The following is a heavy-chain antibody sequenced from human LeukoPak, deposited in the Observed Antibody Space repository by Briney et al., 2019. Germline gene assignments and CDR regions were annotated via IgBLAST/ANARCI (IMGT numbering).Heavy chain of an antibody. V-gene: IGHV3-64D*09. CDR3: VKDLRSDFMGVLSRYLSY. Sequence: RGSLCLSCSASGFTFSSFAMHWVRQAPGKGLEYVAAISRNGGSTYYADSVKGRFTISRDNSKSTLYLQMSSLRAEDTAVYLCVKDLRSDFMGVLSRYLSYWGQGTLVRVSS. J-gene: IGHJ4*02. D-gene: IGHD2/OR15-2a*01. CDR2: ISRNGGST. CDR1: GFTFSSFA.